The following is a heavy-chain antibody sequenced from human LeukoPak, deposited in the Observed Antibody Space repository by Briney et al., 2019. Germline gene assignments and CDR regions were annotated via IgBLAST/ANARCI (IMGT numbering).Heavy chain of an antibody. Sequence: ASVKVSCKASGYTFTSYGISWVRQAPGRGLEWMGWIGAYNGNTNYAQKLQGRVTMTTDTSTSTAYMELRSLRSDDTAVYYCARGSDYCSGGSCYSSHNDYWGQGTLVTVSS. CDR1: GYTFTSYG. D-gene: IGHD2-15*01. CDR2: IGAYNGNT. CDR3: ARGSDYCSGGSCYSSHNDY. V-gene: IGHV1-18*01. J-gene: IGHJ4*02.